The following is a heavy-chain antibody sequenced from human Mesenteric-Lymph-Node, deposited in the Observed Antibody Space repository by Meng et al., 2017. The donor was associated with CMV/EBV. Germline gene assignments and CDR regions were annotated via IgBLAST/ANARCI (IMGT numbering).Heavy chain of an antibody. CDR3: ARDGYSPFDY. Sequence: VSCQASGGPFSNYVVSWVRQAPGQGLEWMGRFSPILDTPNYAQQFRCRVTITAGKSTSIVYMALSSLRSEATAVYFCARDGYSPFDYWGQGPLVTVSS. J-gene: IGHJ4*02. CDR1: GGPFSNYV. V-gene: IGHV1-69*04. D-gene: IGHD5-24*01. CDR2: FSPILDTP.